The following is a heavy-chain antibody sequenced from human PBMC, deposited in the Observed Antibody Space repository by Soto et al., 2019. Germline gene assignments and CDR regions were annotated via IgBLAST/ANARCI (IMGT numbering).Heavy chain of an antibody. CDR3: ARGRMVRGVTTFDY. CDR1: GGTFTSYA. Sequence: QVQLGQSGVEVKNPGSPVKVSAKASGGTFTSYAISWVRQAPGQGLEWMGGIIPIFGTANYAQKFQGRVTITADKSTSTAYMELSSLRSEDTAVYYCARGRMVRGVTTFDYWGQGTLVTVSS. CDR2: IIPIFGTA. V-gene: IGHV1-69*06. D-gene: IGHD3-10*01. J-gene: IGHJ4*02.